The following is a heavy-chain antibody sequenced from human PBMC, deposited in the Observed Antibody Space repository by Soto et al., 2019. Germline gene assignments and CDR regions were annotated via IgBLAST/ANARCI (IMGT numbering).Heavy chain of an antibody. CDR3: ARHPFKTTVTKPIDY. Sequence: QVQLVQSGAEVKKPGASVKVSCKASGYTFTSYGISWVRQAPGQGLEWMGWISAYNGNTNYAQKLQGRVTMTTDTSTSTAYMELRSLRSDDTXVXYCARHPFKTTVTKPIDYWGQGTLVTVSS. V-gene: IGHV1-18*01. CDR1: GYTFTSYG. CDR2: ISAYNGNT. D-gene: IGHD4-17*01. J-gene: IGHJ4*02.